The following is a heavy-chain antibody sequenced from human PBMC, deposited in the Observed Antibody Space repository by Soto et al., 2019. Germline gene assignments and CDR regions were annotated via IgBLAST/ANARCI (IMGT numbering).Heavy chain of an antibody. CDR2: IYTRGTT. Sequence: PGGSLRLSCSASGFSVNNNYMTWVRQAPGRRPEWVAVIYTRGTTHYADFATGRFTFSRDNSKNTLYLQMDSLRPEDTAVYYCAKLWGYYFESWVPGTLVTVSS. J-gene: IGHJ4*02. CDR1: GFSVNNNY. D-gene: IGHD2-21*01. V-gene: IGHV3-53*01. CDR3: AKLWGYYFES.